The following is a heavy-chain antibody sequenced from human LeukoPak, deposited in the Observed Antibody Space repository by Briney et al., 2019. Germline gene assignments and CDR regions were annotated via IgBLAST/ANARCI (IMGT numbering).Heavy chain of an antibody. CDR1: GFTFSSNA. J-gene: IGHJ4*02. CDR2: ISGSGGST. Sequence: GGSLRLSCAASGFTFSSNAMSWVRQAPGKGLEWVSAISGSGGSTYYADSVKGRFTISRDNSKNTLYLQMNSLRAEDTAVYYCAKMEGNIVVVPAAIILDYWGQGTLLTVSS. CDR3: AKMEGNIVVVPAAIILDY. V-gene: IGHV3-23*01. D-gene: IGHD2-2*01.